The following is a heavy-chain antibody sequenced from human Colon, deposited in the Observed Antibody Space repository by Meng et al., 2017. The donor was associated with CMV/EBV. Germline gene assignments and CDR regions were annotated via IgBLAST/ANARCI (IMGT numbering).Heavy chain of an antibody. J-gene: IGHJ4*02. CDR2: ISGGSTST. Sequence: GESLKISCAASGFTFNTYAMSWVRQAPGRGLERVSGISGGSTSTYYADSVKGRFTISRDNSKNTLYLQMDSLRVEDTAVYYCARGKGSGSSDYWGQGTLVTVSS. CDR1: GFTFNTYA. D-gene: IGHD3-10*01. CDR3: ARGKGSGSSDY. V-gene: IGHV3-23*01.